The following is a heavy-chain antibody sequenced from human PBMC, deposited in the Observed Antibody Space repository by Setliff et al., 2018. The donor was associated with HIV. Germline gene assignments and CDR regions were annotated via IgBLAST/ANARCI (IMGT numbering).Heavy chain of an antibody. CDR3: AKALTSVTTVGY. J-gene: IGHJ6*02. CDR2: ISGSGDST. D-gene: IGHD4-17*01. V-gene: IGHV3-23*01. Sequence: GGSLRLSCAASGFTFSSYAMSWVRQAPGKGLEWVSAISGSGDSTYYADFVKGRFTISRDNSQNTLYLQMNSLSADDTAIYYCAKALTSVTTVGYWGQGTTVTVSS. CDR1: GFTFSSYA.